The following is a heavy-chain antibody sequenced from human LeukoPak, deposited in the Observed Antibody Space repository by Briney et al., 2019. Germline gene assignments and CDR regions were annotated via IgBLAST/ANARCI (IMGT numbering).Heavy chain of an antibody. CDR1: GGSISSYY. Sequence: ASETLSLTCIVSGGSISSYYWSWIRQPPGKGLEWIGYIYYSGSTNYNPSLKSRVTISVDTSKNQFSLKLSSVTAADTAVYYCARDTYYYGSGSLFDYWGQGTLVTVSS. CDR2: IYYSGST. J-gene: IGHJ4*02. D-gene: IGHD3-10*01. CDR3: ARDTYYYGSGSLFDY. V-gene: IGHV4-59*12.